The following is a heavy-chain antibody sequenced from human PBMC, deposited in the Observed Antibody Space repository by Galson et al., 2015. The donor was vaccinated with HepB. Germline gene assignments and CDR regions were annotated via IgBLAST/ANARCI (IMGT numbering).Heavy chain of an antibody. CDR2: IIPILGIA. Sequence: SVKVSCKASGGTFSSYTISWVRQAPGQGLEWMGRIIPILGIANYAQKFQGRVTITADKSTSTAYMELSSLRSEDTAVYYCASCTAAAGLGYYYYYYGMDVWGQGTTVTVSS. J-gene: IGHJ6*02. CDR3: ASCTAAAGLGYYYYYYGMDV. CDR1: GGTFSSYT. D-gene: IGHD6-13*01. V-gene: IGHV1-69*02.